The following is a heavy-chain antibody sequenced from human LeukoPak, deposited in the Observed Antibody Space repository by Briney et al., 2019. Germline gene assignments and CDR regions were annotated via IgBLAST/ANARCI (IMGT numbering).Heavy chain of an antibody. Sequence: GGFLRLSCAASGFTFSSHWMHGVPQAPGKALMWFSSINSDGSSTSKEDSVKGRFTIARDNAKKPLCLRMNNLIAEDTAVYYWGRAGEGLQSYCFDVWGGGKMVTVSS. CDR2: INSDGSST. D-gene: IGHD5-24*01. CDR3: GRAGEGLQSYCFDV. J-gene: IGHJ3*01. V-gene: IGHV3-74*01. CDR1: GFTFSSHW.